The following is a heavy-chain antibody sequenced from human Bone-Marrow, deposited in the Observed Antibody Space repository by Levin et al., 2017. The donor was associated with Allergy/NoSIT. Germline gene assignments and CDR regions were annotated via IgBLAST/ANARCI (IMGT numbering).Heavy chain of an antibody. CDR2: IYYSGAT. D-gene: IGHD6-13*01. Sequence: SETLSLTCTVSSGSISSGAYYWSWIRQHPGKGLEWIGYIYYSGATNYNPSLKRRVTISLDMSKNQFSLKLSSVTAADTAVDYCARGRGSGSWYSLLWCDPWGQGTQVTVSS. CDR1: SGSISSGAYY. J-gene: IGHJ5*02. V-gene: IGHV4-31*03. CDR3: ARGRGSGSWYSLLWCDP.